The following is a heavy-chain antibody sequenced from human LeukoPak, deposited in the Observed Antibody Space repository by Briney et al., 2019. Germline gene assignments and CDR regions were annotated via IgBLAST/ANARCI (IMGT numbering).Heavy chain of an antibody. J-gene: IGHJ5*02. CDR2: IYTSGST. D-gene: IGHD1-26*01. Sequence: PWETLSLTCTVSGCSISSYYWSWIRQPAGKGLEWIAPIYTSGSTNYNPSLKRGVSMSVATSKNPFSLKLSSVTAADTGVYYCARGPNSGSYFNWFDPWGQGTLVTVSS. V-gene: IGHV4-4*07. CDR3: ARGPNSGSYFNWFDP. CDR1: GCSISSYY.